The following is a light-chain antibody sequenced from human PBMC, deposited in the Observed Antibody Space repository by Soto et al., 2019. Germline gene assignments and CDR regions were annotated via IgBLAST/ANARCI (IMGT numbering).Light chain of an antibody. Sequence: EIVLTQSPGTLSLSPGERATLSCRASQSVRSSYLAWYQQKPGQAPRLLIHGASTRATGIPDRFSGSGSGTDFTLTISRLEPEDFAVYFCQQYGSSPRTFGQGTKVEI. V-gene: IGKV3-20*01. J-gene: IGKJ1*01. CDR2: GAS. CDR3: QQYGSSPRT. CDR1: QSVRSSY.